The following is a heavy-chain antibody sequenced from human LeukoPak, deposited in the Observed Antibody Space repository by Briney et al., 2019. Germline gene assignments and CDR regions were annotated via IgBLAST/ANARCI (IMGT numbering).Heavy chain of an antibody. V-gene: IGHV4-4*07. J-gene: IGHJ3*02. Sequence: SETLSLTCTVSGGSISRYYWSWIRQPAGKGLGWIGRIYTSGSTNYNPSLKSRVTMSVDTSKNQFSLKLSSVTAADTAVYYCARDYGNYYDSSGNDAFDIWGQGTMVTVSS. CDR3: ARDYGNYYDSSGNDAFDI. CDR1: GGSISRYY. D-gene: IGHD3-22*01. CDR2: IYTSGST.